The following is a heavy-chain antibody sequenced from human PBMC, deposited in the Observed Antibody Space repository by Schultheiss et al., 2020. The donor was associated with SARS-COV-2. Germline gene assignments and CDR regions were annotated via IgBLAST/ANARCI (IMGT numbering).Heavy chain of an antibody. J-gene: IGHJ5*02. CDR2: IYTSGST. CDR1: GGSISSSYY. V-gene: IGHV4-4*07. CDR3: ARGEGAGWFDP. Sequence: SETLSLTCAVSGGSISSSYYWSWIRQPAGKGLEWIGRIYTSGSTNYNPSLKSRVTISVDRSKNQFSLKLSSVTAADTAVYYCARGEGAGWFDPWGQGTLVTVSS. D-gene: IGHD1-26*01.